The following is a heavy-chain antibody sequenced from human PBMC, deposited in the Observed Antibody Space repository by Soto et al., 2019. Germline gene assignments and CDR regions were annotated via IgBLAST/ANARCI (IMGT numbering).Heavy chain of an antibody. J-gene: IGHJ4*02. CDR2: ISGSGGSI. V-gene: IGHV3-23*01. CDR3: AKDRTEDSSSWYSETRDY. CDR1: GFTFSSYT. Sequence: EVQLLESGGGLVQPGGSLRLSCAASGFTFSSYTMSWVRQAPGKGLEWVSAISGSGGSIYYADSVKGRFTISRDNSKNTLYLQMNSLRAEDTAVYYCAKDRTEDSSSWYSETRDYWGQGTLVTVSS. D-gene: IGHD6-13*01.